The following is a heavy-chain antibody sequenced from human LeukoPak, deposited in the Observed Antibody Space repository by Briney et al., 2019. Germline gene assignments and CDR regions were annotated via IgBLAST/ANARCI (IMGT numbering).Heavy chain of an antibody. D-gene: IGHD3-22*01. CDR3: ARVGDMEYYYDSSGYRYYFDY. V-gene: IGHV1-18*01. J-gene: IGHJ4*02. CDR2: ISAYNGNT. CDR1: GYTFTSYG. Sequence: ASVKVSRKASGYTFTSYGISWVRQAPGQGLEWMGWISAYNGNTNYAQKLQGRVTMTTDTSTSTAYMELRSLRSDDTAVYYCARVGDMEYYYDSSGYRYYFDYWGQGTLVTVSS.